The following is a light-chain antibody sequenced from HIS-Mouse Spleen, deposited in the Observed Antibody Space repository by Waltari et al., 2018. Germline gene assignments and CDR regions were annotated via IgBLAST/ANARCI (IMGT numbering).Light chain of an antibody. CDR2: EGS. J-gene: IGLJ3*02. CDR1: RSDVGSYNL. Sequence: QSALTQPASVSGSPGQSLTISFTGTRSDVGSYNLVPWYQQHPGKAPKLMIYEGSKRPSGVSNRFSGSKSGNTASLTISGLQAEDEADYYCCSYAGSSTWVFGGGTKLTVL. V-gene: IGLV2-23*01. CDR3: CSYAGSSTWV.